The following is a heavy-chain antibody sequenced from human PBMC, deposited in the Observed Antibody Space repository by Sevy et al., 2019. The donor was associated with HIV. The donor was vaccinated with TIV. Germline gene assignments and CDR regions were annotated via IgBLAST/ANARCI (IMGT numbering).Heavy chain of an antibody. D-gene: IGHD6-13*01. CDR3: AKDSYGSSRYHTYYYYGMDV. J-gene: IGHJ6*02. CDR2: ISWDGGST. V-gene: IGHV3-43*01. Sequence: GGSLRLSCAASGFTFDDYTMHWVRQAPGKGLEWVSLISWDGGSTYYADSVKGRFTISRDNSKNSLYLQMNSLRTEDTALYYCAKDSYGSSRYHTYYYYGMDVWGQGTTVTVSS. CDR1: GFTFDDYT.